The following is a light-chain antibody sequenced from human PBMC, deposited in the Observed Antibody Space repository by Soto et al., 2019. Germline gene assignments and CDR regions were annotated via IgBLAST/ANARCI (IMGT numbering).Light chain of an antibody. CDR2: STN. V-gene: IGLV8-61*01. CDR3: VLYMGSGFWV. CDR1: SGSVSTSYY. Sequence: QTVVTQEPSFSVSPGGTVTLTCGLSSGSVSTSYYPSWYQQTPGQAPRTLIYSTNTRSSGVPDRFSGSILGNKAALTITGAQADDESDYSCVLYMGSGFWVFGGGTKLTVL. J-gene: IGLJ3*02.